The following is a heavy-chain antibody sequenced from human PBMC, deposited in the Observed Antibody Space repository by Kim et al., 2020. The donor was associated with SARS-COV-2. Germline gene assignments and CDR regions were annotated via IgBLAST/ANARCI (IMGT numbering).Heavy chain of an antibody. V-gene: IGHV4-34*01. CDR1: GGSFSGYY. J-gene: IGHJ4*02. CDR2: INHSGST. D-gene: IGHD5-12*01. Sequence: SETLSLTCAVYGGSFSGYYWSWIRQPPGKGLEWIGEINHSGSTNYNPSLKSRVTISVDTSKNQFFLKLSSVTAADTAVYYCARFGTRQLRLGFDYWGQGTLVTVSS. CDR3: ARFGTRQLRLGFDY.